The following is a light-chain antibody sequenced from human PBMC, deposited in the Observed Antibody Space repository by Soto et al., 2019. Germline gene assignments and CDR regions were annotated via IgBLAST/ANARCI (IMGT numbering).Light chain of an antibody. CDR1: QSLIHSDGNTY. CDR3: MQGTHWPWT. V-gene: IGKV2-30*02. Sequence: DVVMTQSPLSLPVTLGQPASISCRSSQSLIHSDGNTYLNRFQQRPGQSPRRLIYKVSDRDSGVPDRFSGSVSGTDFTLKISRVEAEDVGVYYCMQGTHWPWTFGQGTEVEIK. CDR2: KVS. J-gene: IGKJ1*01.